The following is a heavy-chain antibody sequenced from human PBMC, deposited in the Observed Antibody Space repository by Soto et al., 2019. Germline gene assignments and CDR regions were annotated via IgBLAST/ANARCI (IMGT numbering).Heavy chain of an antibody. V-gene: IGHV2-5*02. D-gene: IGHD6-19*01. CDR3: AHRPGGRVAVAAPEFGY. CDR1: GFSLSTSGVG. J-gene: IGHJ4*02. CDR2: IYWDDDK. Sequence: QITLKESGPTLVKPTQTLTLTCTFPGFSLSTSGVGVGWIRQPPGTALEWLALIYWDDDKRYSPSLKSRLTITQETSKNQVVLTMTNIDPVDTAKYYCAHRPGGRVAVAAPEFGYLGQGTLVPGSS.